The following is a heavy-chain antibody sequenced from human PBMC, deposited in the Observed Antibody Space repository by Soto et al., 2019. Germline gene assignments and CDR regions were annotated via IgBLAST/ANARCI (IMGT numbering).Heavy chain of an antibody. CDR1: GFTFSSYT. D-gene: IGHD3-10*01. Sequence: GGSLRLSCAASGFTFSSYTMHWVRQAPGKGLEWVALISYDEIDKYFADAVKGRFTISRDNSKNTLYLQMDSLRAEDTAVYYCAGRSGSSDYWGRGTLVPVSS. V-gene: IGHV3-30*04. CDR3: AGRSGSSDY. J-gene: IGHJ4*02. CDR2: ISYDEIDK.